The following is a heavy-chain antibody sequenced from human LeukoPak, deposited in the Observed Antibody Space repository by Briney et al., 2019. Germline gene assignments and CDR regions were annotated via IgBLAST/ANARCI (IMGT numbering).Heavy chain of an antibody. CDR1: GFTFSSYS. CDR2: ISSSSSYI. Sequence: GGSLRLSCAASGFTFSSYSMNWVRRAPGKGLEWVSSISSSSSYIYYADSVKGRFTISRDNAKNSLYLQMNSLRAEDTAVYYCAKVWGGDYSNHSYFDYWGQGTLVTVSS. CDR3: AKVWGGDYSNHSYFDY. D-gene: IGHD4-11*01. J-gene: IGHJ4*02. V-gene: IGHV3-21*04.